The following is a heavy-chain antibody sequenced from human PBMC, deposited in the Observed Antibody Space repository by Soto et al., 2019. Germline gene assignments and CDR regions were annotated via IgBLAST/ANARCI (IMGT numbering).Heavy chain of an antibody. Sequence: QVQLVQSGAEVKKPGSSVKVSCKASGGTFSSYAISWVRQAPGQGIEWMGGIIPIFGTANYAQKFQGRVTITADERTSTAYKELSSLRSEDTAVYYFASVPGIAAAGGSFYSWGQGTLVPVSA. CDR2: IIPIFGTA. D-gene: IGHD6-13*01. V-gene: IGHV1-69*01. J-gene: IGHJ1*01. CDR1: GGTFSSYA. CDR3: ASVPGIAAAGGSFYS.